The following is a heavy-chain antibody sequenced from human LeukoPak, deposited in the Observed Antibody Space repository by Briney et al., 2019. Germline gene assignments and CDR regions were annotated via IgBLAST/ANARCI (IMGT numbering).Heavy chain of an antibody. V-gene: IGHV3-33*01. CDR3: ARDYCSSTSCLSDY. Sequence: PGGSLRLSCAASGFTFSSYGMHWVRQALGKGLEWVAVIWNDGSNKYYADSVKGRFTISRDNSKNTLYLQMNSLRAEDTAVYYCARDYCSSTSCLSDYWGQGTLVTVSS. CDR2: IWNDGSNK. CDR1: GFTFSSYG. J-gene: IGHJ4*02. D-gene: IGHD2-2*01.